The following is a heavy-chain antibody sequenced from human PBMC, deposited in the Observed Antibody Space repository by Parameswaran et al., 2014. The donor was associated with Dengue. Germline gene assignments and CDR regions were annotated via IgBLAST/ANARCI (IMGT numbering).Heavy chain of an antibody. CDR2: IYYSGST. CDR3: ASGLRYYDSSGYYLDY. J-gene: IGHJ4*02. D-gene: IGHD3-22*01. CDR1: GGSISSYY. Sequence: ESLKISCTVSGGSISSYYWSWIRQPPGKGLEWIGYIYYSGSTNYNPSLKSRVTISVDTSKNQFSLKLSSVTAADTAVYYCASGLRYYDSSGYYLDYWGQGTLVTVSS. V-gene: IGHV4-59*01.